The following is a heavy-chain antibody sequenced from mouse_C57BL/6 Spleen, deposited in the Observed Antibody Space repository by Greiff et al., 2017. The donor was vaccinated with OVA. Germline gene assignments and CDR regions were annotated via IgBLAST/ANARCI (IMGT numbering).Heavy chain of an antibody. CDR2: INPSTGGT. CDR3: ARLKGITYYFDY. Sequence: EVQLQQSGPELVKPGASVKISCKASGYSFTGYYMNWVKQSPAKSLEWIVEINPSTGGTTYNQKFKAKATLTVDKSSSTAYMQLKRLTSEDSAVYYCARLKGITYYFDYWGQGTTLTVSS. D-gene: IGHD2-4*01. J-gene: IGHJ2*01. V-gene: IGHV1-42*01. CDR1: GYSFTGYY.